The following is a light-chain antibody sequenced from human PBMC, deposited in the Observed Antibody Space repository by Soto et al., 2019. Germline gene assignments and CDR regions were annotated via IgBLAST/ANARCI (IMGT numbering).Light chain of an antibody. CDR1: QDVSTN. Sequence: ETVMTQSPDTLSVSPGESATLSCRASQDVSTNLAWFHHKPGQTPRLVLYGASKRATGIPARFSGSGSGRQFTLTISSLQSEDFGVYYCQHYNNWPPYSFGQGTKVDIX. CDR2: GAS. J-gene: IGKJ2*03. CDR3: QHYNNWPPYS. V-gene: IGKV3-15*01.